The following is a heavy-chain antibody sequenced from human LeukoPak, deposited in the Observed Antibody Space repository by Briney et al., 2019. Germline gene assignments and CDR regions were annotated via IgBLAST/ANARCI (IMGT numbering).Heavy chain of an antibody. CDR1: GGSISSSSYY. CDR3: ARMPAAGARYSNANAFDI. CDR2: IYYSGST. J-gene: IGHJ3*02. D-gene: IGHD2-15*01. V-gene: IGHV4-39*01. Sequence: PSETLSLTCTVSGGSISSSSYYWGWIRQPPGKGLEWIGSIYYSGSTYYNPSLKSRVTISVDTSKNQFSLKLSSVTAADTAVYYCARMPAAGARYSNANAFDIWGQGTMVTVSS.